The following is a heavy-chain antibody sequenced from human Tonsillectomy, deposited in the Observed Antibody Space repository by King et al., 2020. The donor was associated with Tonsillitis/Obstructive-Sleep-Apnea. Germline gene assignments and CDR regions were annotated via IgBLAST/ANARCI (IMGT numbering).Heavy chain of an antibody. Sequence: VQLVESGGGLVQPGGSLRLSCAASGFTFSSYWMHWVRQAPGKGLVWVSRIKGDGSSTSFADSVKGRFTISRDNAKNTLYLQMNSLGAEDTAVYYCASNKPYYDIPGVWGKGTTVTVSS. D-gene: IGHD3-9*01. J-gene: IGHJ6*04. V-gene: IGHV3-74*01. CDR3: ASNKPYYDIPGV. CDR2: IKGDGSST. CDR1: GFTFSSYW.